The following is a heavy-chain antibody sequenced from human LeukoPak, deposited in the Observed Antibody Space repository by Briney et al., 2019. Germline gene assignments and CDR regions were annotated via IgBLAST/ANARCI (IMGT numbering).Heavy chain of an antibody. V-gene: IGHV4-59*01. Sequence: KPSETPSLXCTVSGGSISSYYWRWIRQPPGKALEWIGYIYYSGNTNYNPSLKSRVTISVDTSKNQFSLKLNSVTAADTAIYYCARGGTHRTFDYWGQGTLVTVSS. D-gene: IGHD1-14*01. CDR3: ARGGTHRTFDY. CDR2: IYYSGNT. J-gene: IGHJ4*02. CDR1: GGSISSYY.